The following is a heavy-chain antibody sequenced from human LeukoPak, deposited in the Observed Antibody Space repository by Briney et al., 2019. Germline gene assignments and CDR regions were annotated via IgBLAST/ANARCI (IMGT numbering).Heavy chain of an antibody. CDR3: ARFSRSIPVVF. CDR1: GFSFSSYW. J-gene: IGHJ4*02. V-gene: IGHV3-7*01. Sequence: PGGSLRPSCAASGFSFSSYWMSWVRQAPGKGLEWVANIKQDGSNQQYVDSVKGRFTISRDNAKNSLYLQMTSLRAEDTAVYYCARFSRSIPVVFWGQGTLVTVSP. D-gene: IGHD6-19*01. CDR2: IKQDGSNQ.